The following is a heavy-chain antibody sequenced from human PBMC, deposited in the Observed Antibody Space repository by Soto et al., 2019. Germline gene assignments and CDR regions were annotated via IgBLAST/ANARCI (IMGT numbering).Heavy chain of an antibody. D-gene: IGHD3-22*01. V-gene: IGHV1-69*02. Sequence: QVQLVQSGAEVKKPGSSVKVSCKASGGTFSSYTISWVRQAPGQGLEWMGRIIPILGIANYAQKFQGRVAITADKSTSTAYMELSSLRSEDTAVYYCAMYYYDSSGYYYEDWGQGTLVTVSS. CDR1: GGTFSSYT. CDR3: AMYYYDSSGYYYED. J-gene: IGHJ4*02. CDR2: IIPILGIA.